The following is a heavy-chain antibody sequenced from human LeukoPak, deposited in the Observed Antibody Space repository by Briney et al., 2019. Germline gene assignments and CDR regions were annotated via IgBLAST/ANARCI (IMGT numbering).Heavy chain of an antibody. CDR3: AKDRKMSTTQPYYLDY. V-gene: IGHV3-23*01. J-gene: IGHJ4*02. D-gene: IGHD5-24*01. Sequence: GASQRLSYAVSGFIFSNYTLSGVRQARGMRLELVSAITGSFNTTYYADPVRGRFIISRDISKNTLYLQMNSLRAEDTAIYYCAKDRKMSTTQPYYLDYWGQGTLVTVSS. CDR1: GFIFSNYT. CDR2: ITGSFNTT.